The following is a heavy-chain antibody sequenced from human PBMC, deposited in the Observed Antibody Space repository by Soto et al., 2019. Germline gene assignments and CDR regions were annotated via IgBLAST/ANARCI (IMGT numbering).Heavy chain of an antibody. V-gene: IGHV3-23*01. D-gene: IGHD1-7*01. CDR1: GFTFSSYG. J-gene: IGHJ4*02. Sequence: EVQLLESGGGLVQPGGSLRLSCAASGFTFSSYGMTWVRQAPGKGLEWVSFSSATGAGTYYADSVKGRFTISRDNSKNTLYLQMNSRGADETAVYYCAKDRRAGGNYGFYSDFWGQGAPVIVSS. CDR3: AKDRRAGGNYGFYSDF. CDR2: SSATGAGT.